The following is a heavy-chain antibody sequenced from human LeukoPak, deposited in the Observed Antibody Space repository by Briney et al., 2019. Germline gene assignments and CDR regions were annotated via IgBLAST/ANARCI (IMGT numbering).Heavy chain of an antibody. CDR2: IKVDGTAK. J-gene: IGHJ4*02. CDR1: GFSFSAYW. CDR3: ARDWNGSGTAFDH. Sequence: AGSLRLSCAASGFSFSAYWMSWVRQAPGKGLEWVANIKVDGTAKYYVDSVKARFTISRDNAKNSLTLQMSGLRAEDTAVYYCARDWNGSGTAFDHWGQGTLVTVSA. D-gene: IGHD1-1*01. V-gene: IGHV3-7*05.